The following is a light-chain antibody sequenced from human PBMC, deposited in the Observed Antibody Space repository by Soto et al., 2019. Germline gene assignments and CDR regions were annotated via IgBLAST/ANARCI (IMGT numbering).Light chain of an antibody. CDR1: SSDVGIYNY. V-gene: IGLV2-8*01. J-gene: IGLJ2*01. Sequence: QSALTQPPSASGSPGQSVTISCTGTSSDVGIYNYVSWYQHHPGKAPKLMIYEVNKRPSGVPDRFSGSKSGNTASLTVSGLQAEDWADYYCRSYAGSNIFIFGGGTKLTVL. CDR3: RSYAGSNIFI. CDR2: EVN.